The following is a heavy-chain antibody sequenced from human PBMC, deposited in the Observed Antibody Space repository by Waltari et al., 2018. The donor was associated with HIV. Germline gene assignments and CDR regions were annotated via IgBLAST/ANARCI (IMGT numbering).Heavy chain of an antibody. Sequence: QVQLVQSGAEVKSPGSSVRVSCKASGDTFRTSAINWLRQTPGQGLEWVGRIIPILGVANHPQKIQGGERVTADKSTSTSYMEKTSLRFEDTSVYYCARENRGADGYKLDIRIDKWGQGTPVTVAS. CDR1: GDTFRTSA. D-gene: IGHD5-12*01. CDR2: IIPILGVA. J-gene: IGHJ4*02. V-gene: IGHV1-69*04. CDR3: ARENRGADGYKLDIRIDK.